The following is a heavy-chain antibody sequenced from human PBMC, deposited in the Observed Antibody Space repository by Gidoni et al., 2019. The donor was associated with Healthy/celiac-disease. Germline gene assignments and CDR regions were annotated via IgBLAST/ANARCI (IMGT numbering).Heavy chain of an antibody. CDR2: ISSSSSYT. V-gene: IGHV3-11*05. CDR1: GFTFSDYY. J-gene: IGHJ2*01. D-gene: IGHD4-17*01. Sequence: QVQLVESGGGLVKPGGSLRLSCAASGFTFSDYYMSWIRQAPGKGLEWVSYISSSSSYTNYADSVKGRFTISRDNAKNSLYLQMNSLRAEDTAVYYCARDATTVTPRYFDLWGRGTLVTVSS. CDR3: ARDATTVTPRYFDL.